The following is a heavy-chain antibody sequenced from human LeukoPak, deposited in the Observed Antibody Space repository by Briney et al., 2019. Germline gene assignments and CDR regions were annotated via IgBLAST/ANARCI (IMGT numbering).Heavy chain of an antibody. J-gene: IGHJ6*02. Sequence: WGSLRLSCAASGFTFSSYAMHWVRQAPGRGLEWVAVISYDGSNKYYADSVKGRFTISRDNSKNTLYLQMNSLRAEDTAVYYCASGSFSNRPRTCYYYGMDVWGQGTTVTVSS. CDR3: ASGSFSNRPRTCYYYGMDV. CDR1: GFTFSSYA. V-gene: IGHV3-30-3*01. CDR2: ISYDGSNK. D-gene: IGHD1-14*01.